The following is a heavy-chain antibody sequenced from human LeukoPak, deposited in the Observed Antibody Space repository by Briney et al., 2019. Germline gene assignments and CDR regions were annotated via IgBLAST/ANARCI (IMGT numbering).Heavy chain of an antibody. V-gene: IGHV3-64*01. CDR2: ISSNGGST. J-gene: IGHJ4*02. CDR1: GFTFSSYA. CDR3: ARGGSYSPFDY. Sequence: GGSLRLSCAASGFTFSSYAMHWVRQAPGKGLEYVSAISSNGGSTYYANSVKGRFTISRDNSKNTLYLQMGSLRAEDMAVYYCARGGSYSPFDYWGQGTLVTVSS. D-gene: IGHD1-26*01.